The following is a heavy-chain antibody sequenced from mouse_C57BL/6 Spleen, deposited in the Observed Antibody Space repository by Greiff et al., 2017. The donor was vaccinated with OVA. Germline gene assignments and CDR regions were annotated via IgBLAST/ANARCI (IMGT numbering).Heavy chain of an antibody. J-gene: IGHJ1*03. V-gene: IGHV1-80*01. D-gene: IGHD1-1*01. CDR3: ARGRSSHGYFDV. CDR2: IYPGDGDT. Sequence: VQLQPSGAELVKPGASVKISCKASGYAFSSYWMNWVKQRPGKGLEWIGQIYPGDGDTNYNGKFKGKATLTADKSSSTAYMQLSSLTSEDSAVYFCARGRSSHGYFDVWGTGTTVTVSS. CDR1: GYAFSSYW.